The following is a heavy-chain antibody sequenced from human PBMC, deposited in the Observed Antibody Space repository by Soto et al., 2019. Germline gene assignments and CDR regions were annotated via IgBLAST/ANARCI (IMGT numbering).Heavy chain of an antibody. V-gene: IGHV5-51*01. CDR3: ARLDTAMGGLYYYYYGMDV. Sequence: PGESLKISCKGSGYSFTSYWIGWVRQMPGKGLEWMGIIYPGDSDTRYSPSFQGQVTISADKSISTAYLQWSSLKASDTAMYYCARLDTAMGGLYYYYYGMDVWGQGTTVTVSS. D-gene: IGHD5-18*01. CDR2: IYPGDSDT. J-gene: IGHJ6*02. CDR1: GYSFTSYW.